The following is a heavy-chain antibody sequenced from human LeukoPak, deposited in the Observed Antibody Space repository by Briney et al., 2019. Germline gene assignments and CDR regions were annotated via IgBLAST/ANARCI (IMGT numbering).Heavy chain of an antibody. CDR3: AIRLDLGDYYYYGMDV. D-gene: IGHD1-7*01. CDR1: GYTFTSYY. Sequence: ASVKVSCKASGYTFTSYYMHWVRQAPGQGLEWMGIINPSGGSTSYAQKFQGRVTMTRDTSTSTVYMELSSLRSEGTAVYYCAIRLDLGDYYYYGMDVWGQGTTVTVSS. CDR2: INPSGGST. J-gene: IGHJ6*02. V-gene: IGHV1-46*01.